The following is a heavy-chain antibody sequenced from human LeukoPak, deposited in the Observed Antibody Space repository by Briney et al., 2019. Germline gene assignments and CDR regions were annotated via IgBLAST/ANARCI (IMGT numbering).Heavy chain of an antibody. D-gene: IGHD6-13*01. CDR2: ISGSGGST. Sequence: GGSLRLSCAASGFTFSSYAMSRVRQAPGKGLEWVSAISGSGGSTYYADSVKGRFTISRDNSKNTLYLQMNSLRAEDTAVYYCAKKESSSSWYDYFDYWGQGTLVTVSS. J-gene: IGHJ4*02. CDR1: GFTFSSYA. CDR3: AKKESSSSWYDYFDY. V-gene: IGHV3-23*01.